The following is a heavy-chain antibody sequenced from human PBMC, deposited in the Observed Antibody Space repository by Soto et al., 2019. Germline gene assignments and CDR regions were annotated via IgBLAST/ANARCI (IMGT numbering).Heavy chain of an antibody. J-gene: IGHJ3*02. CDR1: GGSISSGGYY. V-gene: IGHV4-31*03. CDR2: IYYSGST. Sequence: QVQLQESGPGLVKPSQTLSLTCTVSGGSISSGGYYWSWIRQHPGKGMEWIGYIYYSGSTYYNPSLKSRVTISVDTSKNQFSLKLSSVTAADTAVYYCARDYGGNTDAFDIWGQGTMVTVSS. D-gene: IGHD4-17*01. CDR3: ARDYGGNTDAFDI.